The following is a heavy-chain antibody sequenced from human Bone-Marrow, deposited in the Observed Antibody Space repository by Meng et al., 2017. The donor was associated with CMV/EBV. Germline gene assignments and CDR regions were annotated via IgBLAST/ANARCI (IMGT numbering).Heavy chain of an antibody. CDR3: AKEGCGSTTCSKGDVMDV. Sequence: GGSLRLSCAASGFTFSSYWMSWVRQAPGKGLEWVANIKQDGSEKYYVDSVKGRFTISRDNSKNTLYLQMNSLRAEDTAVYYCAKEGCGSTTCSKGDVMDVWGQGTTVTVSS. CDR2: IKQDGSEK. V-gene: IGHV3-7*01. CDR1: GFTFSSYW. J-gene: IGHJ6*02. D-gene: IGHD2-2*01.